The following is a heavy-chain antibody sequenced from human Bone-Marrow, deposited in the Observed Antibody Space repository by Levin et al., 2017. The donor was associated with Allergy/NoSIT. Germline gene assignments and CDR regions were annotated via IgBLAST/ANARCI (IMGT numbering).Heavy chain of an antibody. CDR2: IWNGGGT. D-gene: IGHD5-12*01. Sequence: LRLSCSVYGGSINNVDFYWSWIRQSPGEGLEWIGNIWNGGGTKYSPSLRSRVDMSVDTAKNQFSLKVHSVTAADTAVYYCAREKSCYDSTHHFHYSGLDVCGQGTTVTVSS. V-gene: IGHV4-30-4*01. CDR3: AREKSCYDSTHHFHYSGLDV. CDR1: GGSINNVDFY. J-gene: IGHJ6*02.